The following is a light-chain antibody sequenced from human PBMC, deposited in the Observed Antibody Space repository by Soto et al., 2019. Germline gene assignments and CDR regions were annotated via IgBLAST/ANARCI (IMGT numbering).Light chain of an antibody. J-gene: IGLJ1*01. V-gene: IGLV2-14*03. CDR1: SSDVGGYNF. Sequence: QSVLTQPASVSGSPGQSITISCTGTSSDVGGYNFVSWYQQHPGKAPKLMIYDVSNRPSGVSNRFSGSKSGNTASLTISGLQAEDEADYYCSSHTTTSTVYVFGTGTKLPS. CDR3: SSHTTTSTVYV. CDR2: DVS.